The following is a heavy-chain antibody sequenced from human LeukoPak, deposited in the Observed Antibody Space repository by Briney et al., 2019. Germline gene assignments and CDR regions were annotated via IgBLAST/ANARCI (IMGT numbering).Heavy chain of an antibody. Sequence: ASVKVSCKASGYTFTGYYMHWVRQAPGQGLEWMGWINPNSGGTNYAQKFQGRVTMTRDTSISTAYMELSRLRSDDTAVYYCGAMGGEGEYYFDYWGQGTLVTVSS. CDR2: INPNSGGT. J-gene: IGHJ4*02. D-gene: IGHD1-26*01. CDR1: GYTFTGYY. CDR3: GAMGGEGEYYFDY. V-gene: IGHV1-2*02.